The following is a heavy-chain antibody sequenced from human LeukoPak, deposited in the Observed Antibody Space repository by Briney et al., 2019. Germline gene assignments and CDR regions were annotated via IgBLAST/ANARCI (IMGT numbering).Heavy chain of an antibody. V-gene: IGHV3-48*03. D-gene: IGHD5-12*01. CDR3: ARGSFTGFDLYFDS. Sequence: GGSLRLSCAASGFSFSTQEMAWVRQAPGKGLEWVSYISKDGRTIYYADSVKGRFTISRDNARNSLFLQLSSLSADDTAFYYCARGSFTGFDLYFDSWGHGTLVTISS. J-gene: IGHJ4*01. CDR2: ISKDGRTI. CDR1: GFSFSTQE.